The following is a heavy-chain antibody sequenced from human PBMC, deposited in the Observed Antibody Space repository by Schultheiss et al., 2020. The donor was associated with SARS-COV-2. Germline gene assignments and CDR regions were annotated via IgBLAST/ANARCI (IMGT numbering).Heavy chain of an antibody. V-gene: IGHV4-34*01. CDR1: GGSFSGYY. CDR2: INHSGST. Sequence: SQTLSLTCAVYGGSFSGYYWSWIRQPPGKGLEWIGEINHSGSTNYNPSLKSRVTISVDTSKNQFSLKLSSVTAADTAVYYCARGRYYDSSGYYSLPSFYFDYWGQGTLVTVSS. CDR3: ARGRYYDSSGYYSLPSFYFDY. J-gene: IGHJ4*02. D-gene: IGHD3-22*01.